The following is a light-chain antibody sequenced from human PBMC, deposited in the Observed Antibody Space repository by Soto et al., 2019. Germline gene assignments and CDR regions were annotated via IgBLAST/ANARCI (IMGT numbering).Light chain of an antibody. CDR1: QSDSNR. CDR2: QAS. Sequence: DIQMTQSPSTLSASVGDRVTINCRASQSDSNRFAWYQQKPGIAPKLLIYQASSLQSGVPSRFSGSGSGTDFTLTFSSLQPDDFVTFYCHHYNIYRTFCLGIQV. V-gene: IGKV1-5*03. CDR3: HHYNIYRT. J-gene: IGKJ1*01.